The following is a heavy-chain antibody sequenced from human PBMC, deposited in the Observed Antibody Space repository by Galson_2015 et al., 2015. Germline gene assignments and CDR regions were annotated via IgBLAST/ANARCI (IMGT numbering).Heavy chain of an antibody. CDR3: AKDSVYDYVWGSYRQYGMDV. J-gene: IGHJ6*02. D-gene: IGHD3-16*02. CDR1: GFTFSSYA. Sequence: SLRLSCAASGFTFSSYAMSWIRQAPGKGLEWVSAISGSGGSTYYADSVKGRFTISRDNSKNTLYLQMNSLRAEDTAVYYCAKDSVYDYVWGSYRQYGMDVWGQGTTVTVSS. V-gene: IGHV3-23*01. CDR2: ISGSGGST.